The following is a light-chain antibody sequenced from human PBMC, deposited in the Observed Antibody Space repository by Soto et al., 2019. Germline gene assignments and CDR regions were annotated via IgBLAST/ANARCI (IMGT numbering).Light chain of an antibody. CDR3: QQYNTYSSLT. J-gene: IGKJ4*01. V-gene: IGKV1-5*01. CDR1: LSISSW. Sequence: DIQITQPPSTLSGSVGDRVTITCRARLSISSWLALYQQKLGRAPRLLIYDASSLESGVPSRFSGSGYGTEFTLTISSLQPDDFATYYCQQYNTYSSLTFGGGTKVDIK. CDR2: DAS.